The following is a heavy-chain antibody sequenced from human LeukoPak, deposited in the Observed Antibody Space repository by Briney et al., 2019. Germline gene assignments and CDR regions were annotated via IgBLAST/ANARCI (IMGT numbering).Heavy chain of an antibody. CDR2: INPNSGGT. D-gene: IGHD6-19*01. V-gene: IGHV1-2*02. CDR3: ARGGSGWFGATNDY. J-gene: IGHJ4*02. Sequence: ASVTVSCKASGYTFTGYYMHWVRQAPGQGLEWMGWINPNSGGTNYAQKFQGRVTMTRDTSISTAYMELSRLRSDDTAVYYCARGGSGWFGATNDYWGQGTLVTVSS. CDR1: GYTFTGYY.